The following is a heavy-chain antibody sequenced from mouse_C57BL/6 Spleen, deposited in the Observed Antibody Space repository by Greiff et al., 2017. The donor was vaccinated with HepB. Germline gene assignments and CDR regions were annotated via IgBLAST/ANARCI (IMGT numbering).Heavy chain of an antibody. CDR1: GFSLSTSGMG. D-gene: IGHD1-1*01. J-gene: IGHJ4*01. Sequence: QVTLKESGPGILQSSQTLSLTCSFSGFSLSTSGMGVSWIRQPSGKGLEWLAHIYWDDDKRYNPSLKSRLTISKDTSRNQVFLKITSVDTADTATYYCARRYYGSSLYAMDYWGQGTSVTVSS. CDR3: ARRYYGSSLYAMDY. CDR2: IYWDDDK. V-gene: IGHV8-12*01.